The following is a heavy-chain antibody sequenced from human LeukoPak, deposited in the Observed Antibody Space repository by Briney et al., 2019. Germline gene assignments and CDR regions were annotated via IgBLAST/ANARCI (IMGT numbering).Heavy chain of an antibody. J-gene: IGHJ3*01. CDR2: ISSSSSYI. D-gene: IGHD4-17*01. Sequence: PGGSLRLSCAASGFTFSSYSMNWVRQAPGKGLEWVSSISSSSSYIYYADSVKGRFTISRDNSKNTLYLQMNSLRAEDTAVYYCAKVYDYGDRDAFDLWGQGTMVTVSS. CDR1: GFTFSSYS. V-gene: IGHV3-21*01. CDR3: AKVYDYGDRDAFDL.